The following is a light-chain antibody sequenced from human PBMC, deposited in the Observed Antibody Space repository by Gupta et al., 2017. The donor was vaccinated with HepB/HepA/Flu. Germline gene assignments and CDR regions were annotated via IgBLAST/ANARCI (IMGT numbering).Light chain of an antibody. V-gene: IGLV2-14*03. CDR3: SSYTSSSIVV. CDR2: DVS. J-gene: IGLJ2*01. Sequence: SALTQPASVSGSPGQSITISCTGTSSDVGGYNYVSWYQQHPGKAPKLMIYDVSNRPAGVSKRFSGSKAGNTASLTIFGLQAEDEADYYCSSYTSSSIVVFGGGTKLTVL. CDR1: SSDVGGYNY.